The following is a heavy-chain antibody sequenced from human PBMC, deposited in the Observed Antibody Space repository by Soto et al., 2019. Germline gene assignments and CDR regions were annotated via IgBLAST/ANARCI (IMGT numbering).Heavy chain of an antibody. D-gene: IGHD5-12*01. V-gene: IGHV4-61*01. CDR1: GGSVSSGSYY. CDR3: ASEGRGYSGYA. CDR2: IYYSGST. Sequence: SETLFLTCTVSGGSVSSGSYYWSGSRQPPGKGLEWIGYIYYSGSTNYNPSLKSRVTISVDTSKNQFSLKLSSVTAADTAVYYCASEGRGYSGYAWGQGTLVTVSS. J-gene: IGHJ5*02.